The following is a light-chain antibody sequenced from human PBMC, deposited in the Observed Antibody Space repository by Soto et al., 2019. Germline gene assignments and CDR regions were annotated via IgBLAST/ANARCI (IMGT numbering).Light chain of an antibody. CDR2: STN. J-gene: IGLJ2*01. CDR1: SSNIGSNS. V-gene: IGLV1-44*01. Sequence: QAVVTQPPSASGTPGQRVTISCSGSSSNIGSNSANWYQQLPGTAPKLVMYSTNQRPSGVPDRFSGSKSGTSASLAISDLQSEDEAEYYCAAWDDTLNGHVVFGGGTKLTVL. CDR3: AAWDDTLNGHVV.